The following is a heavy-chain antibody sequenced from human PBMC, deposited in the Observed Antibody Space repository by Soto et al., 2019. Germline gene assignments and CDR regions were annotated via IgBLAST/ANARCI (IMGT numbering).Heavy chain of an antibody. CDR1: GFTFSASD. V-gene: IGHV3-13*01. J-gene: IGHJ5*02. CDR2: IGTLHDT. Sequence: EVQLVESGGGLVQPGGSLRLSCAASGFTFSASDMHWVRQATGKGLEWVAAIGTLHDTYYPDSVKGRFTISRENAKNSLYLQMNSLRAGDTAEYYCARQASYWHGGGGWFDPWGQGTLVTVSS. CDR3: ARQASYWHGGGGWFDP. D-gene: IGHD2-8*02.